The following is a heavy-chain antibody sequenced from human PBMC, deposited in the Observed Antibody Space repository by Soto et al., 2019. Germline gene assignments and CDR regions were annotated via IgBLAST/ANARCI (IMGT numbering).Heavy chain of an antibody. D-gene: IGHD1-26*01. V-gene: IGHV3-23*01. CDR2: ISSGGDT. J-gene: IGHJ4*02. CDR1: GFTFITYA. Sequence: GGSLRLSCAASGFTFITYAMSWVRQAPGKGLEWVSAISSGGDTYYTDSVKGQFTISRDNSKNTLYLQMNSLRAEDTAVYYCAKNQWELVYWGQGTLVTVSS. CDR3: AKNQWELVY.